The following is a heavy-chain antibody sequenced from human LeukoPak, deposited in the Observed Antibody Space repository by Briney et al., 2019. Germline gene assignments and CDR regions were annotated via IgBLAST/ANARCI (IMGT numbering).Heavy chain of an antibody. V-gene: IGHV3-9*01. CDR1: GFTVDDYA. J-gene: IGHJ1*01. D-gene: IGHD6-13*01. Sequence: GGSLRLSCAASGFTVDDYAMHWVQQAPGKGLEWVSGISWNSGSIGYADSVKGRFTISRDNAKNSLYLQMNSLRAEDTALYYCASAPAAGTSEYFQHWGQGTLVTVSS. CDR2: ISWNSGSI. CDR3: ASAPAAGTSEYFQH.